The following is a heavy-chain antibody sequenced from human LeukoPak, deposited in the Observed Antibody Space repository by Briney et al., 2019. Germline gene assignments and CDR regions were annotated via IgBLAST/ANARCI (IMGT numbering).Heavy chain of an antibody. V-gene: IGHV3-9*01. D-gene: IGHD3-3*01. CDR2: ISWNSGSI. CDR1: GFTFDDYA. Sequence: GGSLRLSCAASGFTFDDYAMHWVRHAPGKGLQWVSGISWNSGSIGYADSVKGRFTISRDNAKNSLYLQMNSLRAEDTALYYCARAHTIFGWFDPWGQGTPVTVSS. CDR3: ARAHTIFGWFDP. J-gene: IGHJ5*02.